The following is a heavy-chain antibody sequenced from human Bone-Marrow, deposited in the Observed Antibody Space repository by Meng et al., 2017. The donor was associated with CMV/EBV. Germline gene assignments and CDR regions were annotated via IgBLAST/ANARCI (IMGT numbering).Heavy chain of an antibody. Sequence: GESLKISCAASGFTFSSYGMHWVRQAPGKGLEWVAFIRYDGSNKYYGDSVKGRFTLSRDNAKNSLYLQMNSLRAEDTALYYCARAYCSSTSCPPDIWGQGTLVTVSS. D-gene: IGHD2-2*01. CDR2: IRYDGSNK. J-gene: IGHJ4*02. CDR1: GFTFSSYG. CDR3: ARAYCSSTSCPPDI. V-gene: IGHV3-30*02.